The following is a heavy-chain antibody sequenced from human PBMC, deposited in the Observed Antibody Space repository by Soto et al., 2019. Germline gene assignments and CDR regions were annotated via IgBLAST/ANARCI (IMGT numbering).Heavy chain of an antibody. D-gene: IGHD3-16*01. Sequence: SATMSLSCAVSGGSITCGGYSWGWIRQPPGQGLGWIGDMYHSGNTYYNPPQKCRVTVSLDHARNQCSLRLNSGTAADTAVDFCSCSKYDLCAGAVWFDPWGQGTLVTVSS. CDR3: SCSKYDLCAGAVWFDP. V-gene: IGHV4-30-2*01. CDR1: GGSITCGGYS. CDR2: MYHSGNT. J-gene: IGHJ5*02.